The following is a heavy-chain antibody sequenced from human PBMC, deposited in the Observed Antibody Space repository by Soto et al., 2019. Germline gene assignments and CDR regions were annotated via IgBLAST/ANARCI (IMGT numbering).Heavy chain of an antibody. CDR2: IYPGDSDT. Sequence: GESLKISCKGSGYSFTSYWIGWVRQMPGKGLEWMGIIYPGDSDTRYSPSFQGQVTISADKSISTAYLQWSSLKASDTAMYYCARLYYYDSSGPTPPVYWGQGTLVTVSS. J-gene: IGHJ4*02. V-gene: IGHV5-51*01. CDR1: GYSFTSYW. CDR3: ARLYYYDSSGPTPPVY. D-gene: IGHD3-22*01.